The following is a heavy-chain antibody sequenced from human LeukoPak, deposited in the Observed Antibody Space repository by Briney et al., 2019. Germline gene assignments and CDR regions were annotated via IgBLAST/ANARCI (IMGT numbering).Heavy chain of an antibody. V-gene: IGHV4-39*07. D-gene: IGHD3-16*01. CDR3: ARDESWIMITLGGVSAFDI. J-gene: IGHJ3*02. CDR1: GGSISSSSYY. CDR2: IYYSGST. Sequence: PSETLSLTCTVSGGSISSSSYYWGWLRQPPGKGLEWIGSIYYSGSTYYNPPLKSRVTISVDTSKNQFSLKLSSVTAADTAVYYCARDESWIMITLGGVSAFDIWGQGTMVTVSS.